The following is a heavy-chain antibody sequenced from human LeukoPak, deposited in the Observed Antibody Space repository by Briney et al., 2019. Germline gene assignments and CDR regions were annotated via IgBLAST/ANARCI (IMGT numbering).Heavy chain of an antibody. J-gene: IGHJ6*03. V-gene: IGHV3-48*04. CDR2: ISTSSSTI. Sequence: PGGSLRLACAVSGFTFSDYTMTWVRQAPGKGLEWVSYISTSSSTIYYADSVKGRFTISRDNTKNALYPQMNSLRAEDTAVYYCARVPSGYTLGYGYYYYYMDVWGKGTTVTVSS. CDR3: ARVPSGYTLGYGYYYYYMDV. CDR1: GFTFSDYT. D-gene: IGHD5-18*01.